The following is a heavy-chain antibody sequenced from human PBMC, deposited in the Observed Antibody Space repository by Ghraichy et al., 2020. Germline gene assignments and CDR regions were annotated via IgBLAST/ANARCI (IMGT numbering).Heavy chain of an antibody. D-gene: IGHD3-10*01. Sequence: GGSLRLSCAASGFTFSNAWMSWVRQAPGKGLEWVGRIKSKTDGGTTDYAAPVKGRFTISRDDSKNTLYLQMNSLKTEDTAVYYCTTCMVRGVNVYYYYGMDVWGQGTTVTVSS. CDR2: IKSKTDGGTT. CDR3: TTCMVRGVNVYYYYGMDV. J-gene: IGHJ6*02. V-gene: IGHV3-15*01. CDR1: GFTFSNAW.